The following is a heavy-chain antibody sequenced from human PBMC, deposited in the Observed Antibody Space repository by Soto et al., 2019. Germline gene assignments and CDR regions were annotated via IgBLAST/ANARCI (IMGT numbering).Heavy chain of an antibody. J-gene: IGHJ5*02. V-gene: IGHV4-34*01. D-gene: IGHD6-6*01. Sequence: SETLSLTCAVYGGSFSGYYWSWIRQPPGKGLEWIGSIYHSGSTYYNPSLKSRVTISVDTSKNQFSLKLSSVTAADTAVYYCARVTSTSIAARPRWFDPWGQGTLVTVSS. CDR2: IYHSGST. CDR3: ARVTSTSIAARPRWFDP. CDR1: GGSFSGYY.